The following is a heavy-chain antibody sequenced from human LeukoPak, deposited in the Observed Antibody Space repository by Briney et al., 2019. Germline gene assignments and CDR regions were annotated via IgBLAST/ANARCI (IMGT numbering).Heavy chain of an antibody. V-gene: IGHV3-30*19. CDR1: GFIFSSYG. D-gene: IGHD3-3*01. CDR2: ISYDGSNK. CDR3: AGRSWNYFDY. Sequence: PGRSLRLSCAASGFIFSSYGMHWVRQAPGKGLEWVAVISYDGSNKYYADSVKGRFTISRDNSKNTLYLQMNSLRAEDTAVYYCAGRSWNYFDYWGQGTLVTVSS. J-gene: IGHJ4*02.